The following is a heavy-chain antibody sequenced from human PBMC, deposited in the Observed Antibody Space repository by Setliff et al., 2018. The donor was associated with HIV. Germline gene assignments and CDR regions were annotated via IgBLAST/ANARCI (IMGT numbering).Heavy chain of an antibody. Sequence: PSETLSLTCTVSGGSIVSSSYYWGWIRQPPGKGLEWIGTMYYRGTTYNNPSLKSRVTFSADTSKNQFSLNLTSVTAADTAVYYCARSKTFYDFWGGYYTHGAFKIWGLGTMVT. CDR2: MYYRGTT. D-gene: IGHD3-3*01. V-gene: IGHV4-39*01. CDR3: ARSKTFYDFWGGYYTHGAFKI. J-gene: IGHJ3*02. CDR1: GGSIVSSSYY.